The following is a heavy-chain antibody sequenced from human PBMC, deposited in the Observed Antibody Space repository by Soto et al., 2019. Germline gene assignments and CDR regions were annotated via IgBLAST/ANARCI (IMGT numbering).Heavy chain of an antibody. CDR2: IRSKANSYAT. J-gene: IGHJ4*02. V-gene: IGHV3-73*02. Sequence: EVQLVESGGGLVQPGGSLKLSCAASGFTFSGSAMHWVRQASGKGLGWVGRIRSKANSYATAYAASVKGRFTISRDDSKNTAYLQMNSLKTEDTAVYYCTRLDGYNNFDYWGQGTLVTVSS. CDR3: TRLDGYNNFDY. D-gene: IGHD5-12*01. CDR1: GFTFSGSA.